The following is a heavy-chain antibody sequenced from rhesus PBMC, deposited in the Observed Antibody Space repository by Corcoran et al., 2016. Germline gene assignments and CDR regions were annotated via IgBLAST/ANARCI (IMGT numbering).Heavy chain of an antibody. D-gene: IGHD3-34*01. Sequence: QVQLQESGPGLVKPSETLSLTCAVSGGSISDDYYWSWIRQPPGKGLEWIGYIYGSGGDTNYNPSLKNRVTNSIDTSKNQFSLKLSSVTAADMAVYYCARDGWGDYYFVEGYGLDSWGQGVVVTVSS. CDR2: IYGSGGDT. CDR1: GGSISDDYY. CDR3: ARDGWGDYYFVEGYGLDS. J-gene: IGHJ6*01. V-gene: IGHV4-106*01.